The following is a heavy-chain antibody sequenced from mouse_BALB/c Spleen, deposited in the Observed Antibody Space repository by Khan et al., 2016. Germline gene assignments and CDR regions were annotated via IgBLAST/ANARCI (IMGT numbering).Heavy chain of an antibody. V-gene: IGHV14-3*02. CDR3: ARSPYDYDLRFAY. J-gene: IGHJ3*01. Sequence: VQLQQSGAELVKPGASVKLSCTASGFNIKDTYMHWVKQRPEQGLEWIGRIDPANGNTKYDPKFQGKATITADTSSNTAYLQLSSLTSEDTAVYYCARSPYDYDLRFAYWGQGTLVTVSA. D-gene: IGHD2-4*01. CDR2: IDPANGNT. CDR1: GFNIKDTY.